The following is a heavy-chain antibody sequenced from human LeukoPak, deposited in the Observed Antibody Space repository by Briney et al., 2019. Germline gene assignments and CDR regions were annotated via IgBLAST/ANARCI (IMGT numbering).Heavy chain of an antibody. CDR1: GYIFTGYY. CDR3: ASAFGTGYYNEDY. J-gene: IGHJ4*02. V-gene: IGHV1-2*02. Sequence: GASVKVSCKASGYIFTGYYIHWVRQAPGQGLEWMGWINPNSGGTNYAQKFQGRVTMTRDTSISTAYMELSRLRSDDTAVYYCASAFGTGYYNEDYWGQGTLVTVSS. D-gene: IGHD3-9*01. CDR2: INPNSGGT.